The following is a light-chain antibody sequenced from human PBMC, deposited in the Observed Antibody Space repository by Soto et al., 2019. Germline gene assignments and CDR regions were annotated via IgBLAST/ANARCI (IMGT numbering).Light chain of an antibody. J-gene: IGKJ4*01. CDR3: QPSYHWVFS. CDR1: QNVASN. Sequence: VMTQSPGNLSVSPGEGVTLFCRASQNVASNLAWYQVKPGQAPRLLIYASSIRATVIPATLSGSGSGTEFSLPVSIFQSADAELYCCQPSYHWVFSFCGGT. CDR2: ASS. V-gene: IGKV3D-15*03.